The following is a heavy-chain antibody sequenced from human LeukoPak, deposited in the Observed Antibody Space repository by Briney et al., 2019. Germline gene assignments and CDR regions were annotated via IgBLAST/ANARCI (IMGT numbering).Heavy chain of an antibody. D-gene: IGHD1-26*01. CDR2: IYHSGST. J-gene: IGHJ3*02. V-gene: IGHV4-30-2*01. Sequence: SETLSLTCTVSGGSISSGGYYWSWIRQPPGKGLEWIGYIYHSGSTYYNPSLKSRVTISVDRSKNQFSLKLSSVTAADTAVYYCARDPRWELIRKGAFDIWGQGTMVTASS. CDR1: GGSISSGGYY. CDR3: ARDPRWELIRKGAFDI.